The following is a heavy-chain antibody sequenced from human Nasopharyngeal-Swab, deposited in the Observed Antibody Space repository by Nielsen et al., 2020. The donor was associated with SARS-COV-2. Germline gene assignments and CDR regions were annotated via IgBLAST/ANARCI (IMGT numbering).Heavy chain of an antibody. V-gene: IGHV4-61*01. CDR3: ARRGYDILTGYSLFDY. J-gene: IGHJ4*02. D-gene: IGHD3-9*01. Sequence: SETLSLTCTVSGGSVSSGSYYWSWIRQPPGKGLEWIGYIYYSGSTNYNPSLKSRVTISVDTSKNQFSLKLSSVTAADTAVYYCARRGYDILTGYSLFDYWGQGTLVNVSS. CDR1: GGSVSSGSYY. CDR2: IYYSGST.